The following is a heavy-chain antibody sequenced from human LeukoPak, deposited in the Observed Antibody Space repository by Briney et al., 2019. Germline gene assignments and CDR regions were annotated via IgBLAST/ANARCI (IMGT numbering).Heavy chain of an antibody. CDR3: ARGSRWVGATAY. J-gene: IGHJ4*02. Sequence: GASXKVSCKASGYTFTSYDINWVRQATGQGLEWMGWMNPNSGNTGYAQKFQGRVTMTRNTSISTAYMELSSLRSEDTAVYYCARGSRWVGATAYWGQGTLVTVSS. CDR1: GYTFTSYD. V-gene: IGHV1-8*01. D-gene: IGHD1-26*01. CDR2: MNPNSGNT.